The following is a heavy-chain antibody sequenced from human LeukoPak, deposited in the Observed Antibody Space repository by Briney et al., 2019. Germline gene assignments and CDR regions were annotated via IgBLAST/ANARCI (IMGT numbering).Heavy chain of an antibody. D-gene: IGHD2-15*01. CDR3: ARDLKLIAEFDY. Sequence: ASVKVSCKASGYTFTGYYIHWVRQAPGQGLEWMGWIKPNSGGTNYAQKFQGRVTMTRDTSISTAYMELTRLRSDDTAVYYCARDLKLIAEFDYWGQGTLVTVS. V-gene: IGHV1-2*02. CDR1: GYTFTGYY. J-gene: IGHJ4*02. CDR2: IKPNSGGT.